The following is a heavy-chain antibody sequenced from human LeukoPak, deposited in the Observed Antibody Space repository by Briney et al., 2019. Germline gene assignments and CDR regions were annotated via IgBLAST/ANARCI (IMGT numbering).Heavy chain of an antibody. D-gene: IGHD3-22*01. J-gene: IGHJ6*03. V-gene: IGHV4-61*02. Sequence: PSQTLSLTCTVSGGSISSGSYYWSWIRQPAGKGLEWIGRIYTSGRTNYNPSLKSRVTISVDTSKNQFSLKLSSVTAADTAVYYCAREYPYYYDSSGYYYGHYYYMDVWGKGTTVTVSS. CDR2: IYTSGRT. CDR3: AREYPYYYDSSGYYYGHYYYMDV. CDR1: GGSISSGSYY.